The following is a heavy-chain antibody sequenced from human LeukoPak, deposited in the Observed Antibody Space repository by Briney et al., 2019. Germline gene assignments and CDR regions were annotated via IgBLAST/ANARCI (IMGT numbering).Heavy chain of an antibody. CDR3: ARPPAVAGHGAFDF. V-gene: IGHV5-51*01. Sequence: GESLKISCKGSGYIFTNYWIAWVRQMPGKGLELMGIMYPADSDTRYSPSFQGQVTISADKSISPAYLQWSSLKASDTAMYYCARPPAVAGHGAFDFWGRGTMVTVSS. D-gene: IGHD6-19*01. CDR2: MYPADSDT. J-gene: IGHJ3*01. CDR1: GYIFTNYW.